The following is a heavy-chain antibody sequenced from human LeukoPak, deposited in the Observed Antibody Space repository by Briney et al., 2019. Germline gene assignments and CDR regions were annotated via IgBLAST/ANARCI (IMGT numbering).Heavy chain of an antibody. V-gene: IGHV1-18*01. CDR1: GYTFTIYG. D-gene: IGHD3-10*01. CDR2: ISAYNGNT. Sequence: GASVKVSCKASGYTFTIYGISWVRQAPGQGLEWMGWISAYNGNTNYAQKLQGRVTMTTDTSTSTAYMELRSLRSDDTAVYYCARARDVLLWFGATPGWFDPWGQGTLVTVSS. CDR3: ARARDVLLWFGATPGWFDP. J-gene: IGHJ5*02.